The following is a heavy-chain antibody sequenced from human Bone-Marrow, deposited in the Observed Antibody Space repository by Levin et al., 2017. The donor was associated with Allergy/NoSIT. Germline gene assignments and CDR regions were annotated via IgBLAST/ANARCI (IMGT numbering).Heavy chain of an antibody. V-gene: IGHV4-34*01. CDR1: GGSFGGYY. D-gene: IGHD4-17*01. J-gene: IGHJ3*02. Sequence: RSQTLSLTCAVYGGSFGGYYWSWLRQPPGKGLEWIGEINHRGYTAYNPSLKSRATISVDTSRNQFSVKLNSVTAADTAVYYCAVFSLRYGTFDIWGQGTMVTVSS. CDR2: INHRGYT. CDR3: AVFSLRYGTFDI.